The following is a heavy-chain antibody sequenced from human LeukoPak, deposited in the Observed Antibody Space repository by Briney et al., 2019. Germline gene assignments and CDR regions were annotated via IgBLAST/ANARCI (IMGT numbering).Heavy chain of an antibody. CDR1: GYTFTGYY. CDR2: INPNSGGT. CDR3: ARVITMVRGVIGY. Sequence: ASVKVSCKASGYTFTGYYMHWVRQAPGQGLEWMGWINPNSGGTNYAQKFQGRVTMTRDTSISTAYMELSSLRSEDTAVYYCARVITMVRGVIGYWGQGTLVTVSS. V-gene: IGHV1-2*02. D-gene: IGHD3-10*01. J-gene: IGHJ4*02.